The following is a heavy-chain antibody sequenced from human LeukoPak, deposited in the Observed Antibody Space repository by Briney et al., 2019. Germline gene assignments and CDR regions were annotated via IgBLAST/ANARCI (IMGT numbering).Heavy chain of an antibody. CDR3: ARLNWSDLDY. Sequence: SETLSLTCTVSGGSISRSSYYWGWIRQPPGEGLQWIGSIYYSDSGKMYYNPSLKSRVTISADTSKNQFSLKVSSVTAADTAVYYCARLNWSDLDYWGQGTLVTVSS. J-gene: IGHJ4*02. CDR1: GGSISRSSYY. D-gene: IGHD1-20*01. CDR2: IYYSDSGKM. V-gene: IGHV4-39*01.